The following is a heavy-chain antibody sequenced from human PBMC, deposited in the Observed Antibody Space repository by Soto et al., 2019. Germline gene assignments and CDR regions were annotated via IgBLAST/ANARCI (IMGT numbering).Heavy chain of an antibody. CDR1: GFTFSDHY. CDR3: ARGDHSMDL. CDR2: INPSGSTT. J-gene: IGHJ6*02. D-gene: IGHD1-26*01. V-gene: IGHV3-11*04. Sequence: QVQLVESGGGLAKPGGSLRLSCAASGFTFSDHYMTWIRQAPGKGLEWISYINPSGSTTDYADSVRGRFTISRDTDENSLSLQMNGLRAEDTALYYCARGDHSMDLWGQGATVTVSS.